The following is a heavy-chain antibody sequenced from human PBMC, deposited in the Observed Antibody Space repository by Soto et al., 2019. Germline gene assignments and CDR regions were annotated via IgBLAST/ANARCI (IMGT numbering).Heavy chain of an antibody. J-gene: IGHJ6*02. D-gene: IGHD2-2*01. CDR1: GFTFSNAW. Sequence: EVQLVESGGGLVKPGGSLRLSCAASGFTFSNAWMSWVRQAPGKGLEWVGRIKSKTDGGTTDYAAPVKGRFTISRDDSKNTLYLQMNSLRAEDTAVYYCARAEDCSSTSCPMAGYGMDVWGQGTTVTVSS. V-gene: IGHV3-15*01. CDR3: ARAEDCSSTSCPMAGYGMDV. CDR2: IKSKTDGGTT.